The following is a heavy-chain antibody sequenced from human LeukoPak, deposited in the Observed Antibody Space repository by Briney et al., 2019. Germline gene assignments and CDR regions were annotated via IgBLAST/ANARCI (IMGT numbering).Heavy chain of an antibody. J-gene: IGHJ4*02. V-gene: IGHV6-1*01. CDR3: ARDRNGGDYSRRGFDY. CDR2: TYYRSRWSN. CDR1: GDSVSSKGAT. D-gene: IGHD2-21*02. Sequence: SQTLSLTCAISGDSVSSKGATWNWIRQSPSRGLEWLGNTYYRSRWSNDYAVSVKSRITINPDTSKNQFSLHLNSVTPEDTAMYYCARDRNGGDYSRRGFDYWGQGTLVTVSS.